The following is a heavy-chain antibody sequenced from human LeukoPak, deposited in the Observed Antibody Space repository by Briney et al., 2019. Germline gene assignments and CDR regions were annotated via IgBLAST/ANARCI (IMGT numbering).Heavy chain of an antibody. V-gene: IGHV1-18*01. CDR1: GYTFTSYG. CDR3: ARGQYYDSKGWFDP. D-gene: IGHD3-22*01. CDR2: ISAYHGNT. J-gene: IGHJ5*02. Sequence: ASVKVSCKASGYTFTSYGITWVRQAPGQGLEWMGWISAYHGNTNYAQKLQGRVTLTTDTSTSTAYMELRSLRSDDTAVYYCARGQYYDSKGWFDPWGQGTLVTVSS.